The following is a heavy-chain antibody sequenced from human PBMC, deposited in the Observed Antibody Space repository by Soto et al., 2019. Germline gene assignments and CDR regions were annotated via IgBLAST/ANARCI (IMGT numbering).Heavy chain of an antibody. V-gene: IGHV3-21*01. CDR2: ISGSSRYI. J-gene: IGHJ4*02. CDR3: ATVTRSGWD. CDR1: GFTFSSYS. Sequence: EVQLVESGGGLVKPGGSLRVSCAASGFTFSSYSMNWVRQAPGKGLEWVSSISGSSRYIYYADAVKGRFTISRDNAKNSLYLQMSCRRVEDTAVYYSATVTRSGWDWGQGTLVTVSS. D-gene: IGHD6-19*01.